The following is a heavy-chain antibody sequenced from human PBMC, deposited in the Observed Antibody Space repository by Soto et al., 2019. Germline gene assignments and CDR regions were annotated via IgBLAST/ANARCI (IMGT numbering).Heavy chain of an antibody. J-gene: IGHJ5*02. D-gene: IGHD6-13*01. CDR1: GFSLSTSAVG. V-gene: IGHV2-5*02. CDR3: AHSPERLGIAAVYWFDP. CDR2: IFWDDDK. Sequence: QITLKESGPPLVNPTQTLTLTCTFSGFSLSTSAVGVGWVRQPPGKALEWLALIFWDDDKRYSPSLKSRLTITKDTSKNQVVLTMTNMDPVDTATYYCAHSPERLGIAAVYWFDPWGQGTLVTVSS.